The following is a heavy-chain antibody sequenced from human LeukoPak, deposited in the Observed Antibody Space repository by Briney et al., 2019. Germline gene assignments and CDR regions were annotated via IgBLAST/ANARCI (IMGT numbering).Heavy chain of an antibody. CDR3: ARSYSGGYPNWFDP. CDR2: ISSSGSTI. Sequence: GGALRLSCAASGFTFSDYYMSWIRQAPGKGLEWVSYISSSGSTIYYADSVKGRFTISRDNAKNSLYLQMNSLRAEDTAVYYCARSYSGGYPNWFDPWGEGTLVTVSS. CDR1: GFTFSDYY. V-gene: IGHV3-11*04. D-gene: IGHD3-22*01. J-gene: IGHJ5*02.